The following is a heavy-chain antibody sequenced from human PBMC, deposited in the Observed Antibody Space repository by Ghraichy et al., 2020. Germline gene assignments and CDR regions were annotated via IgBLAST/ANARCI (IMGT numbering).Heavy chain of an antibody. Sequence: SETLSHTCTVSGGSISSSNYFWGWIRQPPGKGLEWIGSIYFSGSTYFNPSLKSRVTISVDTSKNQLSLKLSSVTAADTAVYYCARRETSGWLLLEYWGQGTLVTVSS. J-gene: IGHJ4*02. CDR1: GGSISSSNYF. CDR3: ARRETSGWLLLEY. V-gene: IGHV4-39*01. D-gene: IGHD6-19*01. CDR2: IYFSGST.